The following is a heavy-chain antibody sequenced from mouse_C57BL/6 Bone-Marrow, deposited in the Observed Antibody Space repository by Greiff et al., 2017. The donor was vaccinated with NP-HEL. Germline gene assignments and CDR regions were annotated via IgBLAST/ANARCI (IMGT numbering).Heavy chain of an antibody. CDR2: IDPENGDT. D-gene: IGHD1-1*01. Sequence: VQLKESGAELVRPGASVKLSCTASGFNIKDDYMHWVKQRPEQGLEWIGWIDPENGDTEYASKFQGKATITADTSSNTAYLQLSSLTSEDTAVYYCTTGYYGSSPYYFDYWGQGTTLTVSS. CDR1: GFNIKDDY. CDR3: TTGYYGSSPYYFDY. J-gene: IGHJ2*01. V-gene: IGHV14-4*01.